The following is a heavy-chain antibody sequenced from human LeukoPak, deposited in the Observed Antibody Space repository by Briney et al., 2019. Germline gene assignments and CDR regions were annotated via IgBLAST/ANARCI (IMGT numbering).Heavy chain of an antibody. CDR2: IYTSGST. J-gene: IGHJ4*02. D-gene: IGHD3-10*01. CDR1: GGSISGYY. V-gene: IGHV4-4*07. Sequence: SETQSLTCTVSGGSISGYYWNWIRQPAGKGLEWIGRIYTSGSTHDNPSLKSRVTISVDTSKDQFSLKLSSVIAADTAVYYCARVGSYYYGSGSFDYWGQGTLVTVSS. CDR3: ARVGSYYYGSGSFDY.